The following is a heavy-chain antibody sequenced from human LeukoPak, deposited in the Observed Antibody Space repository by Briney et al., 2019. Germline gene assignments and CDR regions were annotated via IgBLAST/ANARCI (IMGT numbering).Heavy chain of an antibody. J-gene: IGHJ2*01. CDR3: ARAFRARYFDL. CDR2: IYYSGST. V-gene: IGHV4-39*01. CDR1: GGSITTSSYY. D-gene: IGHD2/OR15-2a*01. Sequence: SETLSLTCTVSGGSITTSSYYWGWIRQPPGKGLEWIGIIYYSGSTYYNPSLKGRVTISVDTSKNQFSLKLSSVTAADTAVYYCARAFRARYFDLWGRGALVTVSS.